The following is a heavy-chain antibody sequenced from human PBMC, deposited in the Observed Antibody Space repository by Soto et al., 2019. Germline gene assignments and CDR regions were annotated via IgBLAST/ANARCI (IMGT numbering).Heavy chain of an antibody. CDR2: ISTSGGST. Sequence: PGGSLRLSCVASGFTFSTDSMNWVRQAPGKGLEWVAHISTSGGSTYYADSVKGRFTISRDNSKSTLYLQMNSLRAEDTALYYCAKGRSYYYYYGVDVWGQGTTVTVSS. V-gene: IGHV3-23*01. J-gene: IGHJ6*02. CDR3: AKGRSYYYYYGVDV. CDR1: GFTFSTDS.